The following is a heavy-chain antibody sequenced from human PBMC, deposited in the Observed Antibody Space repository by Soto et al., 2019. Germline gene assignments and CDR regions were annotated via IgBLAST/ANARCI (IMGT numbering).Heavy chain of an antibody. V-gene: IGHV3-30*18. Sequence: QVQLVESGGGVVQPGRSLRLSCAASGFTFSSYGMHWVRQAPGKGLEWVAVISYDGSNKYYADSVKGRFTISRDNSKNPLYLQMNSLRAEDTAVYYCAKSAYDYVWGSYREGHFDYWGQGTLVTVSS. CDR1: GFTFSSYG. CDR2: ISYDGSNK. D-gene: IGHD3-16*02. CDR3: AKSAYDYVWGSYREGHFDY. J-gene: IGHJ4*02.